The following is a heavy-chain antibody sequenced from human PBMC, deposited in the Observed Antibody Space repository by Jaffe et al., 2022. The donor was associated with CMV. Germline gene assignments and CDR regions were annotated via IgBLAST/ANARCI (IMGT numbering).Heavy chain of an antibody. CDR3: ARVGPLQSFNWFDP. CDR2: TSAYSGTT. J-gene: IGHJ5*02. Sequence: QVQLVQSGTEVKKPGASVKVSCKGSGYSFNSYGITWVRQAPGQGPEWMGWTSAYSGTTTYAQKFQGRVTMTKDTSTTTAYMELRSLRPDDTAVYYCARVGPLQSFNWFDPWGQGTLVIVSS. V-gene: IGHV1-18*01. CDR1: GYSFNSYG.